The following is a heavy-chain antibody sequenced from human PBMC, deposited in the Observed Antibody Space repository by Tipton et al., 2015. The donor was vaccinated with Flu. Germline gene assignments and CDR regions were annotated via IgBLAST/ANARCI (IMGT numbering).Heavy chain of an antibody. V-gene: IGHV4-59*01. J-gene: IGHJ4*02. D-gene: IGHD3-22*01. Sequence: LRLSCTVSGGSISGYYWTWIRQPPGKGLEWIGYIYYSGSTNYNPSLKSRVTISVDTSKNQFSLRLASVTATDTAVYYCARDPAGYYDNSAYYIFDSWGQGALVTVSS. CDR2: IYYSGST. CDR3: ARDPAGYYDNSAYYIFDS. CDR1: GGSISGYY.